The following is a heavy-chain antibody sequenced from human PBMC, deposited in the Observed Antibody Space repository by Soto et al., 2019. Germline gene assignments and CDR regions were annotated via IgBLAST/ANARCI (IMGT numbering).Heavy chain of an antibody. CDR2: INCHDGKT. Sequence: PWWSLRPSCSDSVFTFAEYTMHWCAQSRRQCLEGVFLINCHDGKTQCVDSVRGRLTISRDNIKSSLYLQKNTLRTEDTSLYFCVKGNQWQLEKWGQGTMVTVSS. CDR3: VKGNQWQLEK. J-gene: IGHJ4*02. V-gene: IGHV3-43*01. CDR1: VFTFAEYT. D-gene: IGHD1-1*01.